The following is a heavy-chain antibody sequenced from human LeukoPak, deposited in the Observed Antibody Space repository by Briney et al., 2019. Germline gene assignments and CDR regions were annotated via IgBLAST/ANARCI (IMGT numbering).Heavy chain of an antibody. CDR1: GGSISSYY. V-gene: IGHV4-59*01. CDR3: ASSGHLVDSSSWYTFDY. J-gene: IGHJ4*02. CDR2: IYYSGST. D-gene: IGHD6-13*01. Sequence: SETLSLTCTVSGGSISSYYWSWTRQPPGKGLEWIGYIYYSGSTNYNPSLKSRVTISVDTSKNQFSLKLSSVTAADTAVYYCASSGHLVDSSSWYTFDYWGQGTLVTVSS.